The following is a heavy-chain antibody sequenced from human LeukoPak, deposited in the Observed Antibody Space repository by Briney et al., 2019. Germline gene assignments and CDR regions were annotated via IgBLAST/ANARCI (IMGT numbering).Heavy chain of an antibody. J-gene: IGHJ4*02. CDR1: GFTFSSYA. V-gene: IGHV3-30*03. D-gene: IGHD4/OR15-4a*01. CDR3: ARRAGAYSHPYDY. Sequence: GGSLRLSCAASGFTFSSYAMHWVRQAPGKGLEWVAVISYDGPNKYYADSVKGRFTISRDNSKNTLYLQMNSLRAEDTAVYYCARRAGAYSHPYDYWGQGTLVTVSS. CDR2: ISYDGPNK.